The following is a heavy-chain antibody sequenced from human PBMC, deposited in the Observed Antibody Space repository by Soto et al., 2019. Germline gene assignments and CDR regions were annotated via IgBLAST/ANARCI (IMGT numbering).Heavy chain of an antibody. CDR3: ARTTAYETSGYYYHTY. CDR1: GYTFTIYC. Sequence: ASVKVSCKASGYTFTIYCISWVRQAPGQGLEWMGWISGYNGNTKYAQKLQGRVTVTTDTSTSTAYMELRSLISDDTAVYYCARTTAYETSGYYYHTYWGQGTQVTVSS. CDR2: ISGYNGNT. V-gene: IGHV1-18*01. J-gene: IGHJ4*02. D-gene: IGHD3-22*01.